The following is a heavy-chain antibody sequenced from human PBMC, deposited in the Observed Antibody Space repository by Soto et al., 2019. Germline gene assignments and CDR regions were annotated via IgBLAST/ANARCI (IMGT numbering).Heavy chain of an antibody. CDR3: VREKVRPLATRWNYFDY. D-gene: IGHD3-3*01. CDR1: GYTFTTYY. Sequence: QVQLVQSGAEVKTPGASVKVSCKASGYTFTTYYIHWVRQAPGQGLEWMGIINPNIGSTDFAQRFQGRVTMTRDTSTSTVYMEVSSLTSEDTAVYYCVREKVRPLATRWNYFDYGGQGPLVTVSS. J-gene: IGHJ4*02. CDR2: INPNIGST. V-gene: IGHV1-46*01.